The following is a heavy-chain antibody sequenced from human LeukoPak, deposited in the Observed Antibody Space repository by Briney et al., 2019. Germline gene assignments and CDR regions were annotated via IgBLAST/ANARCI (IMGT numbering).Heavy chain of an antibody. CDR1: GGTFSSYA. Sequence: GASVKVSCKASGGTFSSYAISWVRQAPGQGLEWMGWINPNSGDTGYAQKFQGRVTMTRDMSISTIYMELTRLRSDDTALYYCARWDGYSSSPDYWGQGTLVTVSS. CDR2: INPNSGDT. V-gene: IGHV1-2*02. D-gene: IGHD6-13*01. CDR3: ARWDGYSSSPDY. J-gene: IGHJ4*02.